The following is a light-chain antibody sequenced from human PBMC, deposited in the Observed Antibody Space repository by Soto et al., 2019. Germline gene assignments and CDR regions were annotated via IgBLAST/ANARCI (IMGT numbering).Light chain of an antibody. CDR2: AAS. CDR1: QGISSY. CDR3: QQYYSYPLT. V-gene: IGKV1-8*01. Sequence: AIRMTQSPSSLSASTGDRVTITCRASQGISSYLAWYQQKPGKAPKLLIYAASTLQSGVPSMFSGSGSGTDFTLTISCLQSEDFATYYCQQYYSYPLTFGGGTKVESK. J-gene: IGKJ4*01.